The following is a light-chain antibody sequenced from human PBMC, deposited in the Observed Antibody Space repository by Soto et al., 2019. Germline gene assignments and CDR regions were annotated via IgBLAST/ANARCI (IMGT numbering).Light chain of an antibody. CDR2: GAS. CDR1: QSVSSN. J-gene: IGKJ2*01. Sequence: EIVMTQSPATLSVSPGERATLSCRASQSVSSNLAWYQQKPGQAPRLFIYGASTRATGIPARFSGSGSGTEFTLTISSLQSEDFAVYYCQQYNNWPPYTFGQGNKLEIK. V-gene: IGKV3-15*01. CDR3: QQYNNWPPYT.